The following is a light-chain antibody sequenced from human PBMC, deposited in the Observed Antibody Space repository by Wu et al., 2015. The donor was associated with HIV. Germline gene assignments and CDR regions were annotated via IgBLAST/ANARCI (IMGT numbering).Light chain of an antibody. J-gene: IGKJ1*01. CDR1: QSVNNR. CDR3: QQYHNWPPWT. Sequence: EIVMTQSPATLALSPGDRATLSCRASQSVNNRLAWYQQKPGQAPRLLIYDASTRATDIPGRFSGSGSETEFTLTINSMQSEDFALYYCQQYHNWPPWTFGQGTKVEI. V-gene: IGKV3-15*01. CDR2: DAS.